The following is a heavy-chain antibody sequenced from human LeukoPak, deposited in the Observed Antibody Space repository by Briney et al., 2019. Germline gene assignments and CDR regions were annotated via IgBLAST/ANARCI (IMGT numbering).Heavy chain of an antibody. D-gene: IGHD1-26*01. J-gene: IGHJ6*03. V-gene: IGHV4-59*01. CDR1: GGSISSYY. CDR2: IYYSGST. Sequence: SETLSLTCTVSGGSISSYYWSWIRQRPGKGLEWIGYIYYSGSTNYNPSLKSRVTISVDTSKNQFSLKLSSVTAADTAVYYCARDVGFYYYYYMDVWGKGTTVTVSS. CDR3: ARDVGFYYYYYMDV.